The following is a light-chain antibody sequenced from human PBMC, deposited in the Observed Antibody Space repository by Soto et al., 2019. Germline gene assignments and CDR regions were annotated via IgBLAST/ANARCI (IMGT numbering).Light chain of an antibody. CDR3: HQYNTWPLT. CDR2: DTS. J-gene: IGKJ4*01. V-gene: IGKV3-15*01. Sequence: EIVRTQSPATLSVSPGETATLSCRASQSIRNNLAWYQQKPGQAPRLLISDTSTRATSIPARFNGSGSGTEFSLAISNLQSEDFAVYYCHQYNTWPLTFGGGTKVDIK. CDR1: QSIRNN.